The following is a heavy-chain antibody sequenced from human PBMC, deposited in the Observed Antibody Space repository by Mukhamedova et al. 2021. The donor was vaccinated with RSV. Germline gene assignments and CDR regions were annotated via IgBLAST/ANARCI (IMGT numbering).Heavy chain of an antibody. CDR1: SSYG. Sequence: SSYGMHWVRQAPGKGLEWVAFIWYDGSNKYYADSVKGRFTISRDNSKKTLYLQMNSLRAEDTAVYYCARNDYLDYWGQGTLVTVS. V-gene: IGHV3-33*01. J-gene: IGHJ4*02. CDR2: IWYDGSNK. CDR3: ARNDYLDY.